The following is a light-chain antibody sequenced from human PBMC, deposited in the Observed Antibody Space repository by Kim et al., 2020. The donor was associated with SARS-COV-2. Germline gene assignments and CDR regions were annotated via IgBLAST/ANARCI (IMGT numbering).Light chain of an antibody. CDR2: DKT. Sequence: VALGQTVRIKCQGDSLRSNYASWYQQKPGRAPVLVIYDKTNRPSGIPDRFSGSSSANTASLTITGAQAEDEADYYCNSRDSSGHRVFGTGTKVTVL. J-gene: IGLJ1*01. CDR1: SLRSNY. V-gene: IGLV3-19*01. CDR3: NSRDSSGHRV.